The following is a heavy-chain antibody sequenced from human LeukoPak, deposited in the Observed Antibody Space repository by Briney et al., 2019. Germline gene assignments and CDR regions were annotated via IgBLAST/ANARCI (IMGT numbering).Heavy chain of an antibody. J-gene: IGHJ4*02. V-gene: IGHV4-4*02. CDR3: ARQRSGARYYYDTSGYRTNGYYFDY. D-gene: IGHD3-22*01. CDR1: GGSISSSNW. CDR2: INHSGST. Sequence: TSGTLSLTCAVSGGSISSSNWWSWVRQPPGKGLEWIGEINHSGSTNYNPSLKSRVTISVDTSKNQFSLKLSSVTAADTAVYYCARQRSGARYYYDTSGYRTNGYYFDYWGQGTLVTVSS.